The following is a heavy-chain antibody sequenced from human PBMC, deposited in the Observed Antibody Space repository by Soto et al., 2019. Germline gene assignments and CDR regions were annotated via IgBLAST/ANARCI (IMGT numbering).Heavy chain of an antibody. CDR1: GGSISSSSYY. D-gene: IGHD6-19*01. CDR3: ARLRRLPKKTVAGTGNWFDP. J-gene: IGHJ5*02. V-gene: IGHV4-39*01. CDR2: IYYSGST. Sequence: SETLSLTCTVSGGSISSSSYYWGWIRQPPGKGLEWIGSIYYSGSTYHNPSLKSRVTISVDTSKNQFSLKLSSVTAADTAVYYCARLRRLPKKTVAGTGNWFDPWGQGTLVTVSS.